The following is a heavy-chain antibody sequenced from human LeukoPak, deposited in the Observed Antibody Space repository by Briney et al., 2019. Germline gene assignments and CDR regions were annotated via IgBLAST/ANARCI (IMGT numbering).Heavy chain of an antibody. CDR3: AGGVGIAALYFDY. V-gene: IGHV1-2*02. D-gene: IGHD6-13*01. Sequence: ASVKVSCKASGYTFTGYYMHWVRQAPGQGLERMGWINPNSGGTNYAQKFQGRVTMTRDTSISTAYMELSRLRSDDTAVYYCAGGVGIAALYFDYWGQGTLVTVSS. J-gene: IGHJ4*02. CDR2: INPNSGGT. CDR1: GYTFTGYY.